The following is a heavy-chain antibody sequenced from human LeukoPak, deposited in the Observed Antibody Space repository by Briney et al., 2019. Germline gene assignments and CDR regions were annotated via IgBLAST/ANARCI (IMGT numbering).Heavy chain of an antibody. CDR1: GGSISSYY. J-gene: IGHJ4*02. Sequence: SETPSLTCTVSGGSISSYYWSWIRQPPGKGLEWIAYIYYSGNTNYNPSLKSRVTISLDTSKSQFSLKLSSVTAADTAVYYCARHLNTAMVKAHFDYWGQGTLVTVSS. D-gene: IGHD5-18*01. CDR2: IYYSGNT. CDR3: ARHLNTAMVKAHFDY. V-gene: IGHV4-59*08.